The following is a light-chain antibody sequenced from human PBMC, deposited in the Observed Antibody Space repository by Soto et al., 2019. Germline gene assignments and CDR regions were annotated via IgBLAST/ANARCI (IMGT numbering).Light chain of an antibody. CDR2: GAF. CDR1: PSVPNY. CDR3: QKRNIWPPVT. J-gene: IGKJ5*01. V-gene: IGKV3-11*01. Sequence: EIVMTQSPATLSVSPGHSVTLSCRASPSVPNYLAWYQQKPGQAPRLLIYGAFNRATGIPARFSGSGSGADFTLTISSLEPEDFAVYYCQKRNIWPPVTFGQGTRLEIK.